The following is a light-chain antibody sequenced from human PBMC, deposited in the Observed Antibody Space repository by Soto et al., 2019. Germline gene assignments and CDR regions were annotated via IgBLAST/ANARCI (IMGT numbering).Light chain of an antibody. Sequence: QSALTQPASVSGSPGQSITISCTGTSSDVGGYNYVSWYQQHPGKAPELMIYEVSNRPSGVSNRFSGSKSGNTASLTISGLQAEDEADYYCSSYTSSSTLAVVFGGGTKLTVL. J-gene: IGLJ2*01. CDR3: SSYTSSSTLAVV. CDR2: EVS. CDR1: SSDVGGYNY. V-gene: IGLV2-14*01.